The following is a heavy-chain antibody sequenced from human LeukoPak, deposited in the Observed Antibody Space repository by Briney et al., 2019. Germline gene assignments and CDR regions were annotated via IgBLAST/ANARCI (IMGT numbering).Heavy chain of an antibody. D-gene: IGHD2-2*01. J-gene: IGHJ3*01. CDR2: IYRGGSA. V-gene: IGHV3-53*01. Sequence: GGSLRLSCAASGFTVNSYYMTWVRQAPGKGLEWVSVIYRGGSAYYADFVKGRFTISRDISKKTVHLQMNSLRAEDTAVYYCARDQGSSAHSGALELWGQGTRVTVSS. CDR1: GFTVNSYY. CDR3: ARDQGSSAHSGALEL.